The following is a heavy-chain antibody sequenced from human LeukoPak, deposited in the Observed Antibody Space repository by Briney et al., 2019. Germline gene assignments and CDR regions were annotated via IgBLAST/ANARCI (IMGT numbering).Heavy chain of an antibody. Sequence: ASVKVSCKASGYTFTSYDINWVRQATGQGLEWMGWRNPNSGNTGYAQKFQGRVTMTRNTSISTAYMELSSLRSEDTAVYYCARDCSGGSCYSEGSDYWGQGTLVIVSS. CDR1: GYTFTSYD. V-gene: IGHV1-8*01. CDR2: RNPNSGNT. D-gene: IGHD2-15*01. J-gene: IGHJ4*02. CDR3: ARDCSGGSCYSEGSDY.